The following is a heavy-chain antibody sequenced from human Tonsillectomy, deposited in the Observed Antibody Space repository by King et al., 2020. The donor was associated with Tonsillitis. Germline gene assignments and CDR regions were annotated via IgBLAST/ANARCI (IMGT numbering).Heavy chain of an antibody. CDR1: GFIFSSYA. V-gene: IGHV3-33*06. Sequence: VQLVESGGGVVQPGRSLRLSCAASGFIFSSYAMYWVRQAPGKGLEWVAVIWYDGSKKYYADSVKGRFIISRDNSKNTLYLQMNSLRAEDTAVYYCAKVIDCSGGSCYSRYYYGMDVWGQGTTVTVSS. D-gene: IGHD2-15*01. J-gene: IGHJ6*02. CDR3: AKVIDCSGGSCYSRYYYGMDV. CDR2: IWYDGSKK.